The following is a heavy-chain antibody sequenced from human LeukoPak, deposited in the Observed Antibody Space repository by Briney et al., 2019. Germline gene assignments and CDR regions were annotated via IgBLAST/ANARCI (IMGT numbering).Heavy chain of an antibody. CDR3: ATSGGYYQFDY. V-gene: IGHV3-53*01. Sequence: GGSLRLSCAASGFTVSSNYMNWVRQAPGKGLEWVSVIYSGGSTYYVDSVKGRFTISRDNSKNTLYLQMNSLRADDTAVYYCATSGGYYQFDYWGQGALVTVSS. J-gene: IGHJ4*02. D-gene: IGHD1-26*01. CDR2: IYSGGST. CDR1: GFTVSSNY.